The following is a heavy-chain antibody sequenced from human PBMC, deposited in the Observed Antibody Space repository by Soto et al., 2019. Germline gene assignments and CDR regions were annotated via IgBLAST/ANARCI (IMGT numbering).Heavy chain of an antibody. CDR3: ARDGPDAFDI. CDR1: GFTFSSYA. V-gene: IGHV3-30-3*01. CDR2: ISYDGSNK. Sequence: EGSLRLSCAASGFTFSSYAMHWVRQAPGKGLEWVAVISYDGSNKYYADSVKGRFTISRDNSKNTLYLQMNSLRAEDTAVYYCARDGPDAFDIWGQGTMVTVS. J-gene: IGHJ3*02.